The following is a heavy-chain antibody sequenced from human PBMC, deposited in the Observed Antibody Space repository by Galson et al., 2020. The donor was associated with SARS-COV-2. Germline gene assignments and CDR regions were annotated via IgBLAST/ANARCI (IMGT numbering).Heavy chain of an antibody. J-gene: IGHJ5*02. CDR3: ARVDYYASGSHDR. V-gene: IGHV4-39*07. CDR2: IYDTGNT. CDR1: AGSISNRAYY. Sequence: SETLSLTCSVYAGSISNRAYYWGWIRQPPGKGLEWIGRIYDTGNTYYNPSLKSRVTIALDTSKNQFSLKLSSVTAADTAVYYCARVDYYASGSHDRWGQGTLVTVSS. D-gene: IGHD3-10*01.